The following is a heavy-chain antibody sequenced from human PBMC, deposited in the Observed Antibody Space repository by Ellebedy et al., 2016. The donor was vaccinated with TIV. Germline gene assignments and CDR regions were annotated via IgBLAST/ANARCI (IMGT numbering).Heavy chain of an antibody. CDR1: GFTFGSYT. J-gene: IGHJ4*02. D-gene: IGHD3-22*01. CDR2: ISSSGIDI. V-gene: IGHV3-21*01. Sequence: PGGSLRLSCAASGFTFGSYTINWVRQAPGKGLEWVSSISSSGIDIYYAASVKGRFTLSRDNAKNSLYLQMNSLRAEDTAIYFCARDSTGYYSFDYWGQGALVTVSS. CDR3: ARDSTGYYSFDY.